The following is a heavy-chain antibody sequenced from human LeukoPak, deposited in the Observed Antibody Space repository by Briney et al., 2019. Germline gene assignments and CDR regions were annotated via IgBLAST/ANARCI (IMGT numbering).Heavy chain of an antibody. D-gene: IGHD1-26*01. CDR1: GFTFKNYA. CDR3: ARVGSGSYFLDGFDI. J-gene: IGHJ3*02. CDR2: ISGDAVTS. V-gene: IGHV3-23*01. Sequence: GGSLRLSCAASGFTFKNYAMNWVRQSPGQGLEWVSTISGDAVTSWYADSVKGRFTVSRDNSKNIVFLQMNNLRAEDTAVYYCARVGSGSYFLDGFDIWGQGTMVTVSS.